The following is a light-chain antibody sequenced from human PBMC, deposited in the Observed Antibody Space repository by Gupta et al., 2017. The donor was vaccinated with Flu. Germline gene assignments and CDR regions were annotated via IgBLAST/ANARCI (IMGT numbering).Light chain of an antibody. Sequence: VTLGQAASISCRSSQGLVYSDRNTYLHWFQQRPGQSPRRLIYEVSYRDSGVPDRFSGSGSGTDFTLKISRVEAEDVGIYFCMQGAHWPWAFGQGTTVEIK. CDR2: EVS. V-gene: IGKV2-30*01. CDR1: QGLVYSDRNTY. J-gene: IGKJ1*01. CDR3: MQGAHWPWA.